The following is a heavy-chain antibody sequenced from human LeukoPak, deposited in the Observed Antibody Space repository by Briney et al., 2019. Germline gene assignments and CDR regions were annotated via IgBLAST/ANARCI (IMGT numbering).Heavy chain of an antibody. V-gene: IGHV1-69*06. CDR2: IIPVFGTT. CDR3: ARCSPGDSSNFYAVLQY. J-gene: IGHJ4*02. Sequence: SVKVSCKASGGTFSSYAVSWVRQTPGQGLEWLGGIIPVFGTTTYAQKFQDKVTMTADKSTNTAYLQISSLTSDDTAVYYCARCSPGDSSNFYAVLQYWGQGTQVTVST. CDR1: GGTFSSYA. D-gene: IGHD3-22*01.